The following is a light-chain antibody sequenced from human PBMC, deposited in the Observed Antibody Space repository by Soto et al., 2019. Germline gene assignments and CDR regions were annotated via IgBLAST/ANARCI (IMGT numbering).Light chain of an antibody. CDR3: QQYETYLKT. V-gene: IGKV1-5*01. Sequence: IQITQSPSTLSAIVRDRVTFTCRASQSINKWLAWYQQKPGKAPKILIYDASSLESGVPSRFSGSGSGTEFTLTISRVQPEDFATYYCQQYETYLKTSAQRAKVDI. CDR2: DAS. CDR1: QSINKW. J-gene: IGKJ1*01.